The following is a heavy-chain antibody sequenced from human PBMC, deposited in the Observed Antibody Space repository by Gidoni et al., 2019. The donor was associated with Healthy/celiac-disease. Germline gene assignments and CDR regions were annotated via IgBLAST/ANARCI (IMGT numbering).Heavy chain of an antibody. CDR3: AREGIDYYDSSGYLDY. J-gene: IGHJ4*02. D-gene: IGHD3-22*01. CDR1: GDSVSSNSAA. CDR2: TYYRSNWYN. Sequence: QVQLQQSGPGLVKPSQTLSLTCAISGDSVSSNSAAWNWIRQSPSRGLEWLGRTYYRSNWYNDYAVSVKSRITINPDTSKNQFSLQLNSVTPEDTAVYYCAREGIDYYDSSGYLDYWGQGTLVTVSS. V-gene: IGHV6-1*01.